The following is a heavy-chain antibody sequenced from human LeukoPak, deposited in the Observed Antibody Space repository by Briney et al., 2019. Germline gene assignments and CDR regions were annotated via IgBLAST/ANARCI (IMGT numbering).Heavy chain of an antibody. Sequence: ASVKVSCKASGYTFTDYYIHWVRQAPGQGLEWMGWINPNSGGTNYAQKFQGRVTMTRDTSISTAYMELSRLRSDDTAVYYCARPTDYDFWSGHQYYFDYWGQGTLVTVS. D-gene: IGHD3-3*01. CDR1: GYTFTDYY. J-gene: IGHJ4*02. V-gene: IGHV1-2*02. CDR2: INPNSGGT. CDR3: ARPTDYDFWSGHQYYFDY.